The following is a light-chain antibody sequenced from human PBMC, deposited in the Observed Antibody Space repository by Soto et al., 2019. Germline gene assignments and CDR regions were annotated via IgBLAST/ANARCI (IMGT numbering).Light chain of an antibody. CDR2: GAS. V-gene: IGKV3-20*01. CDR1: QSVSSSY. Sequence: EIVLTQSPGTLSLSPGERATLSCRASQSVSSSYLAWYQQKPGQAPRLLIYGASSRATGIPDRFSGSGSGKDFPLTTSRRELKDFAVYYCQQYGIPPRTFGKGTKVKIK. J-gene: IGKJ1*01. CDR3: QQYGIPPRT.